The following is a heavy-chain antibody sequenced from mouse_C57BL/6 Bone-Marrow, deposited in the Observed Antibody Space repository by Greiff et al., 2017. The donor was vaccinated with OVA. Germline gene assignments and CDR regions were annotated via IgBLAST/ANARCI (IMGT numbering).Heavy chain of an antibody. CDR1: GYTFTSYW. V-gene: IGHV1-55*01. CDR3: ALIYYDLDY. CDR2: IYPGSGST. J-gene: IGHJ2*01. D-gene: IGHD2-4*01. Sequence: QVQLQQPGAELVKPGASVEMSCKASGYTFTSYWITWVKQRPGQGLEWIGDIYPGSGSTNYNEKFKSKATLTVDTSSSPAYMQLSSLTSEDSAVYYCALIYYDLDYWGQGTTLTVSS.